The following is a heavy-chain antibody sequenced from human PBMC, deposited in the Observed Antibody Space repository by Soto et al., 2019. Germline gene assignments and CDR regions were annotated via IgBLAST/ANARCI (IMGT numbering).Heavy chain of an antibody. V-gene: IGHV1-69*13. D-gene: IGHD5-18*01. J-gene: IGHJ6*02. CDR2: IIPIFGTA. CDR1: GGTFSSYA. CDR3: AREGGYSYGSPSYGMDV. Sequence: AASVKVSCKASGGTFSSYAISWVRQAPGQGLEWMGGIIPIFGTANYAQKFQGRVTITADESTSTAYMELSSLRSEDTAVYYCAREGGYSYGSPSYGMDVWGQGTTVTVSS.